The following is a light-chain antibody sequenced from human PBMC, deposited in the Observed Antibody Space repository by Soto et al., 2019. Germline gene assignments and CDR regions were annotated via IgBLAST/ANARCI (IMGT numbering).Light chain of an antibody. CDR3: HQYNYWPT. CDR2: GAS. V-gene: IGKV3-15*01. J-gene: IGKJ1*01. Sequence: EIVMRQAPDILSVSPGERATLSCRASRSVSSNLAWYQQKPGQSPRLLIYGASTRATGIPVRFSGSGSGTEFTLTISSLQSEDFAVYYCHQYNYWPTFGQGTKVDIK. CDR1: RSVSSN.